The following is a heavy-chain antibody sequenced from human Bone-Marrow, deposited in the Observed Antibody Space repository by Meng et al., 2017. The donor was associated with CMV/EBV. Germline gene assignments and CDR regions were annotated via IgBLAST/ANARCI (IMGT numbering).Heavy chain of an antibody. Sequence: GESLKISCAASGFTFSSNYMSWVRQAPGKGLEWVANIKQDGSEKYYLDSVKGRFTISRDNAKNSLYLQMNSLRAEDTAIYYCAREAYKDPYWGQGTLVTVSS. CDR1: GFTFSSNY. D-gene: IGHD1-14*01. CDR2: IKQDGSEK. CDR3: AREAYKDPY. V-gene: IGHV3-7*01. J-gene: IGHJ4*02.